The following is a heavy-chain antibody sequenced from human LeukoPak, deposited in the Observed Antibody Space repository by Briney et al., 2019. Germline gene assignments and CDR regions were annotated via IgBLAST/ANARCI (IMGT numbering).Heavy chain of an antibody. J-gene: IGHJ6*03. CDR3: ARYCGGDCYPHYYYMDV. D-gene: IGHD2-21*02. CDR2: IYTSGIT. Sequence: PSQTLSRTCTVSGGSISSGSYYWSWIRQPAGKGLEWIGRIYTSGITNYNPSLKSRVTISVDTSKNHFSLKLSSVTAADTAVYYCARYCGGDCYPHYYYMDVWGKGTTVTVSS. V-gene: IGHV4-61*02. CDR1: GGSISSGSYY.